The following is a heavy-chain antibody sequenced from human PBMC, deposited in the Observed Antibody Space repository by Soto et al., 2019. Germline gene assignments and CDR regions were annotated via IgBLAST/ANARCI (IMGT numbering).Heavy chain of an antibody. Sequence: EVQLVESVGGLVQPGGSLKLSCAASGFTFSGSAMHWVRQASGKGLEWVGRIRSKANSYATAYAASVKGRFTISRDDSKNTAYLQMNSLKTEDTAVYYCTRIEGGPEYYYGMDVWGQGTTVTVSS. CDR3: TRIEGGPEYYYGMDV. V-gene: IGHV3-73*02. J-gene: IGHJ6*02. CDR2: IRSKANSYAT. CDR1: GFTFSGSA.